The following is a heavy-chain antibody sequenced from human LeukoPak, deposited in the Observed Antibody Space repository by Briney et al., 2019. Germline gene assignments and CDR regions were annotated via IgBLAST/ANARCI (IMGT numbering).Heavy chain of an antibody. CDR3: ASTSFREGAVDP. J-gene: IGHJ5*02. V-gene: IGHV3-30-3*01. D-gene: IGHD3-10*01. CDR2: ISYDGSNK. CDR1: GFTFSSYA. Sequence: AGSLRLSCAASGFTFSSYAMHWVRQAPGKGLECVAVISYDGSNKYYADSVKGRFTISRANSKNTLYLQMNSLRAEDTAVYYCASTSFREGAVDPWGQGTLVTVSS.